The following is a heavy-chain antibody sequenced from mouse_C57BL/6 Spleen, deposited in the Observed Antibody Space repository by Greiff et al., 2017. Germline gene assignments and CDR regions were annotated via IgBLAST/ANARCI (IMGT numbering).Heavy chain of an antibody. CDR1: GYAFSSYW. CDR3: ARSGGYYYGSSYGYFDV. V-gene: IGHV1-80*01. D-gene: IGHD1-1*01. J-gene: IGHJ1*03. Sequence: VQLQESGAELVKPGASVKISCKASGYAFSSYWMNWVKQRPGKGLEWIGQIYPGDGDTNYNGKFKGKATLTADKSSSTAYMQLSSLTSEDSAVYFCARSGGYYYGSSYGYFDVWGTGTTVTVSS. CDR2: IYPGDGDT.